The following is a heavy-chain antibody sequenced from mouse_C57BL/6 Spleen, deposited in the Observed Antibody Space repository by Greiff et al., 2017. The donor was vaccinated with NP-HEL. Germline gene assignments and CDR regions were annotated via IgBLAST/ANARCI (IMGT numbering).Heavy chain of an antibody. V-gene: IGHV1-64*01. CDR3: ARGYDGSSYGAYYYAMDY. CDR1: GYTFTSYW. D-gene: IGHD1-1*01. Sequence: QVQLQQPGAELVKPGASVKLSCKASGYTFTSYWMHWVKQRPGQGLEWIGMIHPTSGSTNYNEKFKSKATLTVDKSSSTAYMQLSSLTSEDSAVYYCARGYDGSSYGAYYYAMDYWGQGTSVTVSS. CDR2: IHPTSGST. J-gene: IGHJ4*01.